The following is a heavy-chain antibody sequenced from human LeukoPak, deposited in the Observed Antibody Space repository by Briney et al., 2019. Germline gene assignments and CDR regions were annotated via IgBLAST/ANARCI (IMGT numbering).Heavy chain of an antibody. V-gene: IGHV3-7*01. CDR2: INQDGTEK. J-gene: IGHJ4*02. Sequence: PGGSLRLSCATSGFIFNNFWMTWVRQAPGKGLEWLANINQDGTEKYYVDSLKGRFTISRDNAKNSLYLQMNSLRDEDTAVYYCTRDPIPDYWGQGTLVTVSS. CDR3: TRDPIPDY. D-gene: IGHD2-2*01. CDR1: GFIFNNFW.